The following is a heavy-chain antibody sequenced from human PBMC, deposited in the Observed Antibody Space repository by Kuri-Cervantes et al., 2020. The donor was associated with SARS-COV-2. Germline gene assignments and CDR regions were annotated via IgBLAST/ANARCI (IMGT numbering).Heavy chain of an antibody. CDR1: GFTFDTSG. V-gene: IGHV3-23*01. J-gene: IGHJ4*02. CDR3: AKARDKTISQFDY. Sequence: GESLKISCAASGFTFDTSGMTWVRQAPGGGLEWVSAISGSGGSTYYADSVKGRFTISRDNSKNTLYLQMNSLRAEDTAVYYCAKARDKTISQFDYWGQGTLVTVSS. D-gene: IGHD3-9*01. CDR2: ISGSGGST.